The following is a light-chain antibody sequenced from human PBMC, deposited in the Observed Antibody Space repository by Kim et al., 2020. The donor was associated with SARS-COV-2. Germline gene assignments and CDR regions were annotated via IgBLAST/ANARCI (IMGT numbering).Light chain of an antibody. J-gene: IGKJ4*01. Sequence: EIVLTQSPATLSLSPGERATLSCRVSQSVSSYLAWYQQKPGQAPRFLIYGASSRATGIPARFSGSGSGTDFTLTISSLEPEDFAIYYCQQRSNWPLTFGGGTKLEI. CDR3: QQRSNWPLT. CDR1: QSVSSY. CDR2: GAS. V-gene: IGKV3-11*01.